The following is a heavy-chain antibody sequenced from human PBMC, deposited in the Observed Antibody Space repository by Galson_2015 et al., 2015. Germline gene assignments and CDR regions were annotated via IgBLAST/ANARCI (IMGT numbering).Heavy chain of an antibody. V-gene: IGHV3-73*01. CDR3: TSGYLDYYGMDV. Sequence: SLRLSCAASGFTFSGSAVHWVRQASGKGLEWVGRIRGKANSYATAYAASVKGRFTFSRDDSKNTAYLQMNSLKTEDTAVYYCTSGYLDYYGMDVWGQGTTVTVSS. D-gene: IGHD3-10*01. CDR2: IRGKANSYAT. J-gene: IGHJ6*02. CDR1: GFTFSGSA.